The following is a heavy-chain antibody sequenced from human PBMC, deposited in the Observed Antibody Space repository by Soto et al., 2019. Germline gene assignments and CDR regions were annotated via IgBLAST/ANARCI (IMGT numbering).Heavy chain of an antibody. CDR1: GYSFTDYD. D-gene: IGHD5-12*01. J-gene: IGHJ4*02. CDR3: ARGKLATLTDF. CDR2: MNPNTDNT. V-gene: IGHV1-8*01. Sequence: QVQLVQSGAEVKKPGAPVKVSCKASGYSFTDYDINWVRQATGQGLDCMVWMNPNTDNTRYAQKFQGRFIMTRDTSISTDYMELGSLRSEDTAVYYCARGKLATLTDFWGQGTLVTVSS.